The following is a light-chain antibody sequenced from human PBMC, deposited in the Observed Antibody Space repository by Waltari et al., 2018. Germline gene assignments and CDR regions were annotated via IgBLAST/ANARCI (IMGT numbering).Light chain of an antibody. CDR2: RND. V-gene: IGLV1-44*01. CDR3: ASWDDSLNGRWV. CDR1: YSNVGATA. J-gene: IGLJ2*01. Sequence: QSVLTQPPSASGTPGQRVTISCSGSYSNVGATAVTWYQHLPGTAPKLLIYRNDRRPSGVPDRFSAAKSGTTASLAISGLRPEDEADYYCASWDDSLNGRWVFGGGTKLTVL.